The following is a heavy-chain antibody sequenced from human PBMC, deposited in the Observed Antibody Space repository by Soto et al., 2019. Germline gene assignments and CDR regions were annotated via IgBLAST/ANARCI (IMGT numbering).Heavy chain of an antibody. J-gene: IGHJ4*02. CDR1: GYTFTSYA. CDR2: INAGNGNT. V-gene: IGHV1-3*01. Sequence: ASVKVSCKASGYTFTSYAMHWVRQAPGQGLEWMGWINAGNGNTKYSQKFQGRVTITRDTSASTAYMELSSLRSDDTAVYYCARDATYDFWSGYFDYWGQGTLVTVSS. D-gene: IGHD3-3*01. CDR3: ARDATYDFWSGYFDY.